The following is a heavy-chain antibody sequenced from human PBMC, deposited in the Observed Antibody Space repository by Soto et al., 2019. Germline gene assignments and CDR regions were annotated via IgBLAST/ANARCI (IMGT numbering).Heavy chain of an antibody. CDR1: GGSFSGYY. CDR3: ARARGFGAPLYYYYYYMDV. D-gene: IGHD3-10*01. Sequence: QVQLQQWGAGLLKPSETLSLTCAVYGGSFSGYYWSWIRQPPGKGLEWIGEINHSGSTNYNPSLKSRVTIAEDTSKNQFSLKLSSVTAADTAVYYCARARGFGAPLYYYYYYMDVWGNGTTVTVSS. V-gene: IGHV4-34*01. J-gene: IGHJ6*03. CDR2: INHSGST.